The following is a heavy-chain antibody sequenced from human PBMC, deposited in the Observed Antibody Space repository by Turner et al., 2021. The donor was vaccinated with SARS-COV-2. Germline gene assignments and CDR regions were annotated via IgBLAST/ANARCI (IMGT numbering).Heavy chain of an antibody. D-gene: IGHD5-18*01. V-gene: IGHV1-8*01. CDR1: GYTFTSYD. Sequence: QVQLVQSGAKVKKPGASVKVSCKASGYTFTSYDINWVRQATGQGLEWMGWMNPNSGNTGYAQKFQGRVTMTRNNSISTAYMELSSLRSEDTAVYYCARTFTAMVRVDYWGQGTLVTVSS. CDR2: MNPNSGNT. J-gene: IGHJ4*02. CDR3: ARTFTAMVRVDY.